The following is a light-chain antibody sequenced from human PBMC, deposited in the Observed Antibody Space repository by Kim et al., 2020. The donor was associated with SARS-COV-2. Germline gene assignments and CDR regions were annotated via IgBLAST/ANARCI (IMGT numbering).Light chain of an antibody. V-gene: IGLV3-9*01. CDR3: HVWDSNTAV. J-gene: IGLJ3*02. CDR1: SIGAKS. CDR2: RDR. Sequence: VPLGQTSRITGGGSSIGAKSVHWYQKKPAQAPALVIYRDRNRPSGIPERFSGSNSGNTATLTISRAQAGDEAHYYCHVWDSNTAVFGGGTQLTVL.